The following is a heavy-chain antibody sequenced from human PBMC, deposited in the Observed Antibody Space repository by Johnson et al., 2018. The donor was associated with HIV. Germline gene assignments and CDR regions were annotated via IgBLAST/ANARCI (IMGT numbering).Heavy chain of an antibody. CDR1: QFTFSGHG. V-gene: IGHV3-33*08. CDR2: ISFAGTKK. Sequence: VQLVESGGGVVQPGRSLRLSCAASQFTFSGHGMHWVRQAPGKGLEWVAAISFAGTKKHYSNSVRGRFTISRDNSKNTLYLQMNSLRAEDTAVYYCAREDQDAFDIWGQGTMVTVSS. J-gene: IGHJ3*02. CDR3: AREDQDAFDI.